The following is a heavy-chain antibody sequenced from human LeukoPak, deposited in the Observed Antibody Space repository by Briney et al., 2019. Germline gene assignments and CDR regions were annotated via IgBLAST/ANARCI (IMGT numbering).Heavy chain of an antibody. V-gene: IGHV3-23*01. J-gene: IGHJ4*02. CDR1: GFTFGDYA. CDR2: ISGSGGST. Sequence: SGRSLRLSCTASGFTFGDYAMSWVRQAPGKGLEWVSAISGSGGSTYYADSVKGRFTISRDNSKNTLYLQMNSLRAEDTAVYYCAKEKLYCSGGSCYSGYYFDYWGQGTLVTVSS. CDR3: AKEKLYCSGGSCYSGYYFDY. D-gene: IGHD2-15*01.